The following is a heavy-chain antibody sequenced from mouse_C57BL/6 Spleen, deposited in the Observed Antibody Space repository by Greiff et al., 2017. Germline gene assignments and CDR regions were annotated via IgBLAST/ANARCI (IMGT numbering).Heavy chain of an antibody. CDR3: ATFTTAYYDAMDY. CDR1: GYSFTGYY. Sequence: EVQLQQSGPELVKPGASVKISCKASGYSFTGYYMNWVKQSPEKSLEWIGDISPSTGGTTYNQKFKAKATLTVDKSSSTAYMQLKSLTSEDSAVYYCATFTTAYYDAMDYWGQGTSVTVSS. CDR2: ISPSTGGT. V-gene: IGHV1-42*01. D-gene: IGHD1-2*01. J-gene: IGHJ4*01.